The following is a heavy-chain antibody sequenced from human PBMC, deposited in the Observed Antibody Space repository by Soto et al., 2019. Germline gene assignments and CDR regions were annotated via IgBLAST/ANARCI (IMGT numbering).Heavy chain of an antibody. CDR2: IYHSGST. CDR3: ARYCGGGSCYLGGFDI. J-gene: IGHJ3*02. V-gene: IGHV4-4*02. D-gene: IGHD2-15*01. Sequence: QMQLQESGPGLVKPSGTLSLTCTVSGVSINSANWWTWVRQSPGKGLEWIGEIYHSGSTNFNPSLKPRVTISVDNSKHQSYLELTSVTAADTAVYYSARYCGGGSCYLGGFDIWGQGTMVTVSS. CDR1: GVSINSANW.